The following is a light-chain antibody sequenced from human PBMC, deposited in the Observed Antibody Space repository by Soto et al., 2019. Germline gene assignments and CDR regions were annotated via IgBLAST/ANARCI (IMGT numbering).Light chain of an antibody. V-gene: IGKV1-5*03. CDR3: QHYLHYPLT. Sequence: DIQMTQSPSTLSASVGDRVIITCRASQDIKEWLAWYQQRPGKAPKLLIYGASKLLTGVPSRFSGSGSRTEFTLIITGLLSADLATYFCQHYLHYPLTFGQGTKVEV. CDR2: GAS. CDR1: QDIKEW. J-gene: IGKJ1*01.